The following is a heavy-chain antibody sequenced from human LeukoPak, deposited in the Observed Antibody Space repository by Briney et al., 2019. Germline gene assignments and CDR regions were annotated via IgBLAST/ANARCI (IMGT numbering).Heavy chain of an antibody. CDR2: IYYLGTT. J-gene: IGHJ4*02. V-gene: IGHV4-59*08. CDR1: GGSISGSY. CDR3: ARLPTVTFFDY. D-gene: IGHD4-17*01. Sequence: SETLSLTCTVSGGSISGSYWSWIRQPPGKGLEWIGHIYYLGTTKYNPSLKSRLTISVDTSKNQLSLKLSSVTAADTAVYYCARLPTVTFFDYWGQGTLVTVSS.